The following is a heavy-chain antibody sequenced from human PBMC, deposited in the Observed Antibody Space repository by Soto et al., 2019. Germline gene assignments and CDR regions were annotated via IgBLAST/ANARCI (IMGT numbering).Heavy chain of an antibody. Sequence: EVQLVESGGGLVQPGRSLRLSCAASGFTFSDHYMDWVRQAPGKGLDWVGRIRNQANSYTTEYAASVKGRFTISRDDSKSSLYLQMNSLKTEDTAVYYCAGVRSSSWGVDAFDIWGQGTMVTVSS. V-gene: IGHV3-72*01. CDR3: AGVRSSSWGVDAFDI. J-gene: IGHJ3*02. CDR1: GFTFSDHY. D-gene: IGHD6-13*01. CDR2: IRNQANSYTT.